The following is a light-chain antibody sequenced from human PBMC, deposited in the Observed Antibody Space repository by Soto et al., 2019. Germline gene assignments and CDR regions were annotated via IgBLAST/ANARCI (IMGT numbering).Light chain of an antibody. CDR2: EVS. J-gene: IGLJ1*01. Sequence: QSLLTQPPSASGPPGQSVTISCTGTSSDVGGYNYVSWYQQHPGKAPKLMIYEVSKRPSGVPVRFSGSKSGNTASLTVSGLQAEDEADYYCSSYAGANNFVFGTGTKVTVL. V-gene: IGLV2-8*01. CDR1: SSDVGGYNY. CDR3: SSYAGANNFV.